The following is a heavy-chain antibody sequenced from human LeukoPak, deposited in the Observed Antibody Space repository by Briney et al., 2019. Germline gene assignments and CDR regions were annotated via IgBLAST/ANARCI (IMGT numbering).Heavy chain of an antibody. V-gene: IGHV1-58*02. CDR1: GFTFTSSA. J-gene: IGHJ4*02. D-gene: IGHD3-22*01. CDR2: IVVGSGNT. CDR3: AAALDYYDSSGYGGGYY. Sequence: GASVKVSCKASGFTFTSSAMQWVRQARGQRLEWIGWIVVGSGNTNYAQKFQERVTITRDMSTSTAYMELSSLRSEDTAVYYCAAALDYYDSSGYGGGYYWGQGTLVTVSS.